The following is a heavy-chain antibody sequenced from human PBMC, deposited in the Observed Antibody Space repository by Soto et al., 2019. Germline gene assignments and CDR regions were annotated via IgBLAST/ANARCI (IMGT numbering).Heavy chain of an antibody. J-gene: IGHJ4*02. Sequence: GGSLRLSCAASGFTFTSYAMSWVRQAPGKGLEWVSAISGSGGSTYYADSVKGRFTISRDNSKNTLYLQMNSLRAEDTAVYYCAKDFLLDGGPYWGQGTLVTVSS. CDR2: ISGSGGST. CDR1: GFTFTSYA. CDR3: AKDFLLDGGPY. D-gene: IGHD2-15*01. V-gene: IGHV3-23*01.